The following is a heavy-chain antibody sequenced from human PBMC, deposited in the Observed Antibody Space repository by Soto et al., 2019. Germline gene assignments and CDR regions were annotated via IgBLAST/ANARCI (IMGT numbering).Heavy chain of an antibody. CDR2: ISSSSSTI. CDR1: GFTFSSYS. V-gene: IGHV3-48*02. CDR3: AREEIAVAGTVLDY. J-gene: IGHJ4*02. Sequence: EVQLVESGGGLVQPGGSLRLSCAASGFTFSSYSMNWVRQAPGKGLEWVSYISSSSSTIYYADSVKGRFTISRYNAKNSLYLQMNSVRDEDTAVYYWAREEIAVAGTVLDYWGQGTLVTVSS. D-gene: IGHD6-19*01.